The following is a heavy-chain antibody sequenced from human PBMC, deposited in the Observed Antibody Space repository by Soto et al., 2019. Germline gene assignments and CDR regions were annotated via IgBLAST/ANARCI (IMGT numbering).Heavy chain of an antibody. CDR3: ARSIVVVTALDY. CDR1: GYTFTSYA. Sequence: ASVKVSCKASGYTFTSYARHWVRQAPGQRLEWMGWINAGNGNTKYSQKFQGRVTITRDTSASTAYMELSSLRSEDTAVYYCARSIVVVTALDYWGQGTLVTVLL. D-gene: IGHD2-21*02. J-gene: IGHJ4*02. V-gene: IGHV1-3*01. CDR2: INAGNGNT.